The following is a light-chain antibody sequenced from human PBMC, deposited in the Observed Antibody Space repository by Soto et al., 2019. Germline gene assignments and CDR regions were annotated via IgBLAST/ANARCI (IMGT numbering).Light chain of an antibody. Sequence: DIVMTQSPDSLAVSLGERATINCKSSQSVLYSSNNKKYLAWYPQRPGQPPKLLIYWASTRESGVPDRFSGSGSGTDFTLTITSLQAQDVAVYYCQQYDSTPPTFGQGTKLE. CDR3: QQYDSTPPT. V-gene: IGKV4-1*01. CDR2: WAS. CDR1: QSVLYSSNNKKY. J-gene: IGKJ2*01.